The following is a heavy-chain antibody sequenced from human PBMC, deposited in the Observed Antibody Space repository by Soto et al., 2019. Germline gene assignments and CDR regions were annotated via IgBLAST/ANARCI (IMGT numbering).Heavy chain of an antibody. D-gene: IGHD6-19*01. J-gene: IGHJ5*02. CDR1: GFTLSNTG. Sequence: PGGSLRLSCVASGFTLSNTGMHWVRQAPGKGLEWVAMISHDGSNTYYGDSVKGRFTISRDNSWNTLYLQMDSLRPEDTSVYYCAKDWGSSGWFNLLDPSGQGSLVIVAS. V-gene: IGHV3-30*18. CDR3: AKDWGSSGWFNLLDP. CDR2: ISHDGSNT.